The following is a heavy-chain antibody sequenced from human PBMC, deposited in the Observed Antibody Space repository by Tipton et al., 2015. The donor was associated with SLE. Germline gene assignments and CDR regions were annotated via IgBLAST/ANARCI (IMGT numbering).Heavy chain of an antibody. CDR1: GFTFTNYG. CDR3: ARDGPSGSYGY. J-gene: IGHJ4*02. Sequence: SLRLSCAAPGFTFTNYGMHWVRQSPGKGLEWVAVIWYDGSSQYYADSVRGRFTISRDNSKNTLYLQMNSLRAEDTAVYYCARDGPSGSYGYWGQGTLVTVSS. D-gene: IGHD1-26*01. CDR2: IWYDGSSQ. V-gene: IGHV3-33*08.